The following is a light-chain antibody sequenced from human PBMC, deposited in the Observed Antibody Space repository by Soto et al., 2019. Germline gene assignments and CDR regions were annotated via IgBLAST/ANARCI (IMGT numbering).Light chain of an antibody. CDR2: AAS. J-gene: IGKJ5*01. V-gene: IGKV1-12*01. CDR1: QNIHNW. CDR3: EQVNSFPIT. Sequence: IHMTHSPSSVSASLGDRFTITCRASQNIHNWLAWFQQKPGKAPKLLVYAASNLENGVPSRFSGSGSGTEYTLTISSLQPEDFATYYCEQVNSFPITYGQGTRLETK.